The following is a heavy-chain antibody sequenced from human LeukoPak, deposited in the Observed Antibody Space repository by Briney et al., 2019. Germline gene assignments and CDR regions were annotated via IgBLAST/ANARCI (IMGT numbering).Heavy chain of an antibody. CDR1: GGSITSSSYY. J-gene: IGHJ4*02. V-gene: IGHV4-39*07. D-gene: IGHD6-13*01. CDR2: ISYSGST. CDR3: ARAGAANERARFDY. Sequence: PSETLSLTCTVSGGSITSSSYYWGWIRQPPGKGLEWIASISYSGSTYYNPSLKSRVTKSVDTSKNQFSLQLNSVTPDDTAVYYCARAGAANERARFDYWGQGTLVTVSS.